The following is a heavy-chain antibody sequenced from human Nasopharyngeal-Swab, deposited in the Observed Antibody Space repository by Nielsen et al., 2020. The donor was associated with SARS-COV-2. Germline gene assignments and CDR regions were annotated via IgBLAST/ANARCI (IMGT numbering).Heavy chain of an antibody. J-gene: IGHJ4*02. CDR3: ARQPYYEFWSGGYYFDY. CDR1: GASLSSSSYY. Sequence: SETLSLTCTVSGASLSSSSYYWGWIRQPPGKGLEWIGSIYYSGSTYYNPSLKSRVTISVDTSKNKFSLKLCSVTAADTAVYYCARQPYYEFWSGGYYFDYWGQGTLVTVSS. CDR2: IYYSGST. D-gene: IGHD3-3*01. V-gene: IGHV4-39*01.